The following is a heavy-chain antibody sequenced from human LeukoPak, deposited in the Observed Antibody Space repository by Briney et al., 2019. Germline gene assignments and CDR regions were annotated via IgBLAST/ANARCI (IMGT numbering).Heavy chain of an antibody. V-gene: IGHV3-33*01. CDR3: ARVFGELPTNYYYYGMDV. J-gene: IGHJ6*02. Sequence: GGSLRLSCAVSGFTFSSYGMHWVRQAPGKGLEWVAVIWYDGSNKYYADSVKGRFTISRDNSKNTLYLQMNSLRAEDTAVYYCARVFGELPTNYYYYGMDVWGQGTTVTVSS. CDR1: GFTFSSYG. CDR2: IWYDGSNK. D-gene: IGHD3-10*01.